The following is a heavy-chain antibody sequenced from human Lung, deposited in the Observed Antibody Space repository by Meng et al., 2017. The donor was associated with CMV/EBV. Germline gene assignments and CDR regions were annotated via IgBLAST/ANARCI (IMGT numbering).Heavy chain of an antibody. CDR3: ARDSGSSSFYYYYGMDV. V-gene: IGHV3-30-3*01. CDR1: GFTFSSYA. CDR2: ISYDGSNK. Sequence: LTCAASGFTFSSYAMHWVRQAPGKGLEWVAVISYDGSNKYYADSVKGRFTISRDNSKNTLYLQMNSLRAEDTAVYYCARDSGSSSFYYYYGMDVWGQGTTVTVSS. J-gene: IGHJ6*02. D-gene: IGHD6-6*01.